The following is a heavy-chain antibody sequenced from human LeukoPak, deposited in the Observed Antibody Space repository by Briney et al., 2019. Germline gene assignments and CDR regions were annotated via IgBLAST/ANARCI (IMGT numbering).Heavy chain of an antibody. Sequence: GGSLRLSCAASGFTFDDYAMHWVRQAPGKGLEWVSGISWNSGSIGYADSVRGRFTISRDNAKNSLFLQMNSLRAEDTAVYYCARDLRECSGGSCYIFDYWGQGTLVTVSS. CDR3: ARDLRECSGGSCYIFDY. CDR2: ISWNSGSI. D-gene: IGHD2-15*01. CDR1: GFTFDDYA. J-gene: IGHJ4*02. V-gene: IGHV3-9*01.